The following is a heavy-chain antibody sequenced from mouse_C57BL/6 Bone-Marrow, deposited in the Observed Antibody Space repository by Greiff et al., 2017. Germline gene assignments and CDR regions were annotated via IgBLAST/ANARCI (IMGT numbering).Heavy chain of an antibody. J-gene: IGHJ2*01. CDR1: GYTFTSYW. Sequence: VQLQQPGAELVKPGASVKMSCKASGYTFTSYWITWVKQRPGQGLEWIGDIYPTSGRTNYNEKFKSKAILTVEPASNTAYMHLSSLTSEDSAVFYCARSGPLGRSFDYWGQGTTLTVSS. CDR3: ARSGPLGRSFDY. CDR2: IYPTSGRT. V-gene: IGHV1-55*01. D-gene: IGHD4-1*01.